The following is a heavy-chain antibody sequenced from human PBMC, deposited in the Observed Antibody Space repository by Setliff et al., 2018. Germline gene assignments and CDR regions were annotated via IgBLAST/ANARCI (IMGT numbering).Heavy chain of an antibody. V-gene: IGHV4-39*07. Sequence: SETLSLTCTVSGGSISTTDYYWGWIRQPPGKGLEWIGCVYYSGNTYYSPSLKSRVTMFVDTSKNQFSLMLYSVTAADTAIYYCARYDSSGYSENYYFDYWGPG. CDR3: ARYDSSGYSENYYFDY. J-gene: IGHJ4*02. CDR2: VYYSGNT. D-gene: IGHD3-22*01. CDR1: GGSISTTDYY.